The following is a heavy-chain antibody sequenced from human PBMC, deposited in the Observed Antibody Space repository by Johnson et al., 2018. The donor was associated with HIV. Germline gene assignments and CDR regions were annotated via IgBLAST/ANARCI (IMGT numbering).Heavy chain of an antibody. J-gene: IGHJ3*02. CDR1: GFTVGSKY. CDR2: ISSDGRT. V-gene: IGHV3-66*01. D-gene: IGHD3-22*01. CDR3: ASSVNVQGGYDI. Sequence: VQLMESGGGLVQPGGSLRLSCAASGFTVGSKYMIWVRLAPGEGLEWVSGISSDGRTHYPDSVKGRFSISRDNSKNTLSLQMNSVRADDTAVYFCASSVNVQGGYDIWGQGTMVTASS.